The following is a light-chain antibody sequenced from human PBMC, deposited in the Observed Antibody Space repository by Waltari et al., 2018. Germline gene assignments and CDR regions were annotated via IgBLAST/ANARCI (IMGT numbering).Light chain of an antibody. CDR2: QDK. J-gene: IGLJ2*01. CDR1: HVADQY. V-gene: IGLV3-1*01. CDR3: QAWDSSIEV. Sequence: SYDLPQPPSVSVSPGQTVSLTCPGDHVADQYTCWYQQKPGQSPVLVIYQDKKRPSGIPERFSGSNSGNTATLTISGTQAVDEADYYCQAWDSSIEVFGGGTKLTVL.